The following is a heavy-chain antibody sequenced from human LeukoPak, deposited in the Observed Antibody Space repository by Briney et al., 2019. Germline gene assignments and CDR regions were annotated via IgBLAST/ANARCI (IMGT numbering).Heavy chain of an antibody. V-gene: IGHV1-18*01. CDR2: ISAYNGNT. J-gene: IGHJ4*02. Sequence: ASVKVSCKASGYTFTSYVISWVRQAPGQGLDGMGWISAYNGNTNYAQKLQGRVTMSADPSTSTAYMELRSLRSDDKAVYYCARGGDFWSGSNYFDYWGQGTLVTVSA. CDR1: GYTFTSYV. D-gene: IGHD3-3*01. CDR3: ARGGDFWSGSNYFDY.